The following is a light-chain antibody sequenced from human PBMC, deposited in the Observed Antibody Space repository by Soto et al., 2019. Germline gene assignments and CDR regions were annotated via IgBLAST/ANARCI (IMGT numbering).Light chain of an antibody. J-gene: IGKJ3*01. CDR3: QQYYSWPLT. V-gene: IGKV3-15*01. Sequence: EIVMTQSPATLSVSPGERATLSCRASQSISSNLAWYQQKPGQAPRLLIYGASTRASGIPARFSGSVSGTEFTLTISSLQSEDFALDYCQQYYSWPLTFGPGTKVDIK. CDR2: GAS. CDR1: QSISSN.